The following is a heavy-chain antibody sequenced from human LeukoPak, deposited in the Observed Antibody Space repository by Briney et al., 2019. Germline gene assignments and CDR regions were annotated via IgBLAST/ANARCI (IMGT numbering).Heavy chain of an antibody. CDR3: AKDLWFGETHDAFDI. J-gene: IGHJ3*02. V-gene: IGHV3-30*04. CDR2: ISYDGSNK. CDR1: GFTFSSYA. Sequence: GRSLRLSCAASGFTFSSYAMHWVRQAPGKGLEWVAVISYDGSNKYYADSVKGRFTISRDNSKNTLYLQMNSLRAEDTAVYYCAKDLWFGETHDAFDIWGQGTMVTVSS. D-gene: IGHD3-10*01.